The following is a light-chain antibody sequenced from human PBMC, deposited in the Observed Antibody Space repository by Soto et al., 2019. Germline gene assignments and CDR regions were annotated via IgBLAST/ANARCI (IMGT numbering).Light chain of an antibody. J-gene: IGLJ2*01. CDR1: SGHSSYI. CDR2: LEGSGGY. V-gene: IGLV4-60*02. Sequence: QSALTQSSSASASLGSSVKLTCTLSSGHSSYIIAWHQQQPGKAPRYLMKLEGSGGYNKKSGVPDRFSGSSSGADRYLTISNLQFEDEADYYCETWDSNTRVFGGGTKLTVL. CDR3: ETWDSNTRV.